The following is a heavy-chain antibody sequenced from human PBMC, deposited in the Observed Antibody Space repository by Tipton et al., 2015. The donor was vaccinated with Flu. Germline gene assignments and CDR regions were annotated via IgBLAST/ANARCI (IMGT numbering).Heavy chain of an antibody. J-gene: IGHJ4*02. Sequence: VQLVQSGGGVVQPGRSLRLSCAASGLTFSRFAMSWVRQAPGKGLEWVSAISGSGGDTYFADSVRGRFTISRDNSKNTLYLQMNSLRAEDTAVYYCATSGGACSSTTCYYDFDYWGQGTLVTVSS. CDR2: ISGSGGDT. CDR3: ATSGGACSSTTCYYDFDY. CDR1: GLTFSRFA. V-gene: IGHV3-23*04. D-gene: IGHD2-2*01.